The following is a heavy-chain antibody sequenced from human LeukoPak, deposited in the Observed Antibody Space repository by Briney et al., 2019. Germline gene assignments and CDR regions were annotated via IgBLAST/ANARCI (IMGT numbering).Heavy chain of an antibody. D-gene: IGHD4-17*01. Sequence: PSETLSLTRTVSGGSISSSSYYWGWIRQPPGKGLEWIGSIYYSGSTYYNPSLKSRVTISVDTSKNQFSLKLSSVTAADTAVYYCAGVRTIVTTTFDYWGQGTLVTVSS. CDR2: IYYSGST. V-gene: IGHV4-39*01. CDR1: GGSISSSSYY. J-gene: IGHJ4*02. CDR3: AGVRTIVTTTFDY.